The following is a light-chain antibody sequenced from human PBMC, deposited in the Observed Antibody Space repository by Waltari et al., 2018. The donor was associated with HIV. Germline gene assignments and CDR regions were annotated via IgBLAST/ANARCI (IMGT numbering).Light chain of an antibody. J-gene: IGLJ2*01. CDR3: CSYADTYFVL. Sequence: QSALTQPRSVSASPGQSVTLSCTGTSTHVGGCTYVSWYQHHPNKGPKLLIYDVNKRPSGVPDRFSGSKSGNTASLTISGLQAEDEADYYCCSYADTYFVLFGGRTKLTVL. CDR1: STHVGGCTY. V-gene: IGLV2-11*01. CDR2: DVN.